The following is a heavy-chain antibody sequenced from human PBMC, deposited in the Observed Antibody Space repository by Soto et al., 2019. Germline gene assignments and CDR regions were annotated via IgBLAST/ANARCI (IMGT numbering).Heavy chain of an antibody. CDR3: ASFAGTDGFDG. CDR1: GFLFRKHA. D-gene: IGHD6-13*01. V-gene: IGHV3-30*03. CDR2: ISYNGDSK. Sequence: QVRLVESGGGVVQPGKSVRLSCAASGFLFRKHAMNWVRQAPGKGLEWVTLISYNGDSKYYADSVKGRFTVSRDNSKSTLYLEMDSLRPEDTSLYFCASFAGTDGFDGWGQGTWVTVSS. J-gene: IGHJ3*01.